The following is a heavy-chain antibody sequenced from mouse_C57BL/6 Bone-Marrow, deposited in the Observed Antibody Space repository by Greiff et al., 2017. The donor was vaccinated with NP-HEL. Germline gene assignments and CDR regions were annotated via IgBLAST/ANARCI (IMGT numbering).Heavy chain of an antibody. CDR3: AREKVLLLRPYWYFDV. CDR2: IYPGDGDT. CDR1: GYAFSSYW. Sequence: QVQLKQSGAELVKPGASVKISCKASGYAFSSYWMNWVKQRPGKGLEWIGQIYPGDGDTNYNGKFKGKATLTADKSSSTAYMQLSSLTSEDSAVYFCAREKVLLLRPYWYFDVWGTGTTVTVSS. J-gene: IGHJ1*03. D-gene: IGHD1-1*01. V-gene: IGHV1-80*01.